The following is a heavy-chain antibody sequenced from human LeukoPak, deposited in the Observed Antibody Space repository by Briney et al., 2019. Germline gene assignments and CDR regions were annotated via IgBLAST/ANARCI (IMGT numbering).Heavy chain of an antibody. CDR3: ARLEYAYCGGDCYSF. CDR2: IYYNAST. CDR1: SDYVSSSRHS. Sequence: SETLSLTCAVSSDYVSSSRHSSGWIRQPPGKGLERRGRIYYNASTYYNPSLNIRVTISVDTSKNQFSLKLSSVTAADTSVYYCARLEYAYCGGDCYSFWGQGTLVTVSS. J-gene: IGHJ4*02. V-gene: IGHV4-39*01. D-gene: IGHD2-21*01.